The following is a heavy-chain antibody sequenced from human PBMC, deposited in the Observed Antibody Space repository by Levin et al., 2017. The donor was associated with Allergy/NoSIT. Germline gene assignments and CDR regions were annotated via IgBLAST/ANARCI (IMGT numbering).Heavy chain of an antibody. CDR1: GFTLSNYW. J-gene: IGHJ4*02. Sequence: GGSLRLSCAASGFTLSNYWIHWVRQAPGKGLVWVSRINNDGSSTTYADSVKGRFTISRDNAKNTVYLQMNSLRAEDTAVYFCARGTGYAPNDYWGQGTLVTVSS. V-gene: IGHV3-74*01. D-gene: IGHD5-12*01. CDR3: ARGTGYAPNDY. CDR2: INNDGSST.